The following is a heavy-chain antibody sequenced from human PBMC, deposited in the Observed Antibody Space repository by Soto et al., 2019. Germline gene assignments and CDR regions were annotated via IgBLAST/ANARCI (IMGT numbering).Heavy chain of an antibody. V-gene: IGHV4-30-2*01. J-gene: IGHJ4*02. D-gene: IGHD3-22*01. CDR2: IYHSGGT. Sequence: QLQLQESGSGLVKPSQTLSLTCAVSGDSISNGGYSWNWIRQPPGKGLEWIGYIYHSGGTDYNPSLNSRVTITVARSNTQLSLKLSSVTAADPAVYYCARDSRSGSYLQFWGQGTLVTVPS. CDR3: ARDSRSGSYLQF. CDR1: GDSISNGGYS.